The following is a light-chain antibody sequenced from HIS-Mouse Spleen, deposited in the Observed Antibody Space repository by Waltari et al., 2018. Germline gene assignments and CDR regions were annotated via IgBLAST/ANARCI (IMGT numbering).Light chain of an antibody. CDR3: QQLNSYPPT. Sequence: DIQLTQSPSFLSASVGDSVTITFGASQGISSYLAWYQQKPGKAPKLLIYAASTLQSGVPSRFSGSGSGTEFTLTISSLQPEDFATYYCQQLNSYPPTFGQGTKVEIK. CDR2: AAS. V-gene: IGKV1-9*01. CDR1: QGISSY. J-gene: IGKJ1*01.